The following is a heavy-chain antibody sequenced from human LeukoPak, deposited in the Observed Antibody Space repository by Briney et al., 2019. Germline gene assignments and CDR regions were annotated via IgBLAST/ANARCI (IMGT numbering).Heavy chain of an antibody. V-gene: IGHV3-7*01. CDR3: AREDAYNADFDF. Sequence: GGSLRLSCAASGFTFSSYGMHWVRQAPGKGLEWVANIKQDGSVKYYVDSVKGRFAISRDNAKNSLYLQMNSLRAEDTAVYYCAREDAYNADFDFWGQGTLVTVSS. CDR2: IKQDGSVK. J-gene: IGHJ4*02. CDR1: GFTFSSYG. D-gene: IGHD5-24*01.